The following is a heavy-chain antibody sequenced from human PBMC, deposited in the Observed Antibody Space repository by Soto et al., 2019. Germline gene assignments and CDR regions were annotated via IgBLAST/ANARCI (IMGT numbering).Heavy chain of an antibody. D-gene: IGHD1-1*01. CDR1: GYDFTTYG. Sequence: QVHLVQSGAEVKKPGASVKVSWKGSGYDFTTYGITWVRQAPGQGLEWMGWISAHNGNTNYAQKLQGRVTVTRDTSTSTAYMELRSLRSDDTAVYYCARGRYGDYWGQGALVTVSS. CDR2: ISAHNGNT. V-gene: IGHV1-18*01. CDR3: ARGRYGDY. J-gene: IGHJ4*02.